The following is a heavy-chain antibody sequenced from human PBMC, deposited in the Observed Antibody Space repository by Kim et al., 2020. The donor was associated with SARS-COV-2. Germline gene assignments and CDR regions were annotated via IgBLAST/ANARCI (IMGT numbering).Heavy chain of an antibody. D-gene: IGHD3-22*01. J-gene: IGHJ4*02. Sequence: GGSLRLSCAASGFTFSSYSMNWVRQAPGKGLEWVSSISSSSSYIYYADSVKGRFTISRDNAKNSLYLQMNSLRAEDTAVYYCARDAPPHPEYYYDSSGESGCPIDYWGQGTLVTVSS. CDR3: ARDAPPHPEYYYDSSGESGCPIDY. CDR2: ISSSSSYI. CDR1: GFTFSSYS. V-gene: IGHV3-21*01.